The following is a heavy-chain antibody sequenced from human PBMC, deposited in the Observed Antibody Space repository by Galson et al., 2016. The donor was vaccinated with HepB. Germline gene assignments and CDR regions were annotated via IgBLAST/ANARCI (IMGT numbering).Heavy chain of an antibody. CDR1: GFTFSSYV. D-gene: IGHD5-24*01. CDR3: AASPRGWLQHDF. CDR2: INADGRTT. Sequence: SLRLSCAASGFTFSSYVMHWVRQPPGKGPVWVSRINADGRTTFDADSVKGRFTISRDNAKNTLYLQMNSLSVEDTAVYYCAASPRGWLQHDFWGQGTLVTVAS. J-gene: IGHJ4*02. V-gene: IGHV3-74*01.